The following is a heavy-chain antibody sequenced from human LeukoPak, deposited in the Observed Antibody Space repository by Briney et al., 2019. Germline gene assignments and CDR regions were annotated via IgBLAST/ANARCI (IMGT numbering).Heavy chain of an antibody. D-gene: IGHD3-22*01. Sequence: SETLSLTCTVSGGFISSYYWSWIRQPPGKGLEWVGYIHSGGSTNYNPSLKSRLTISIDTSKSQFSLKLSSVTAADTAVYYCARGTMMVGPWGQGTLVTVSS. J-gene: IGHJ5*02. V-gene: IGHV4-59*01. CDR3: ARGTMMVGP. CDR1: GGFISSYY. CDR2: IHSGGST.